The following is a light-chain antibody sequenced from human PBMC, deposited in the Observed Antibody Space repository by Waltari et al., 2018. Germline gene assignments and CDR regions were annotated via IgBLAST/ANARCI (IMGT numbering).Light chain of an antibody. J-gene: IGLJ3*02. CDR2: ANY. V-gene: IGLV1-44*01. Sequence: QSVLTQPPLASGTPGQRVTIPCSGNSSNIGINTVTWYQQLPGTAPKLLIYANYHRPSGVPDRFSASKSDTSASRAISGLQSEDEADYFCATWDDSLNGRVFGGGTKLAVL. CDR3: ATWDDSLNGRV. CDR1: SSNIGINT.